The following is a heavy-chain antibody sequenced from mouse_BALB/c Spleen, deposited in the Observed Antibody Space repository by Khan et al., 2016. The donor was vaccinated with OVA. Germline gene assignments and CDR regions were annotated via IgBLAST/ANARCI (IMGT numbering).Heavy chain of an antibody. CDR3: ARRGLYGIFPY. D-gene: IGHD1-1*01. CDR1: GYTFTTYW. Sequence: QVQLQQSAAELAKPGASVKMSCTASGYTFTTYWMHWIKQRPGQGLEWIGYINPSTGYTEYNQNFKDKATLTADESSSTAYMHLNSLTSEDSAVYDCARRGLYGIFPYWGQGTLVTVSA. J-gene: IGHJ3*01. V-gene: IGHV1-7*01. CDR2: INPSTGYT.